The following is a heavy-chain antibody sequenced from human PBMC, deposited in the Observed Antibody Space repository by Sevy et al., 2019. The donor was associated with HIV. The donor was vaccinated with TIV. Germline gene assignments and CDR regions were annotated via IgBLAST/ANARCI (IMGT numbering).Heavy chain of an antibody. CDR3: ARDGGYSIKWYPLY. V-gene: IGHV3-30-3*01. CDR2: ISYEGTET. D-gene: IGHD6-13*01. Sequence: GGSLRLSCAASGFAFSSHAMHWVRQAPGKGLEWVGVISYEGTETFYAASVEGRFTISRDNSENMLSLQINSLRPEDTAVYYCARDGGYSIKWYPLYWGQGTLVTVSS. J-gene: IGHJ4*01. CDR1: GFAFSSHA.